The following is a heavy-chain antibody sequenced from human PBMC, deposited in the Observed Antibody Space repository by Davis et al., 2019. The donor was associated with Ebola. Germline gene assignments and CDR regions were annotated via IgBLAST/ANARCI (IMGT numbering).Heavy chain of an antibody. Sequence: GGSLRLSCAASGFTFSSYAMSWVRQAPGKGLEWVAVIWFDGSNKYYADSVKGRFTISRDNSKNRLFLQMDSLRAEDTSVYYCARDTGSYSFDYWGQGIPVTVSS. D-gene: IGHD1-26*01. CDR2: IWFDGSNK. CDR1: GFTFSSYA. V-gene: IGHV3-33*08. J-gene: IGHJ4*02. CDR3: ARDTGSYSFDY.